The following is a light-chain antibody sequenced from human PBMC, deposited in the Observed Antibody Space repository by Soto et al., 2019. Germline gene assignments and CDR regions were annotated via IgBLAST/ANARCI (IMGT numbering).Light chain of an antibody. Sequence: EIVLTQSPGTLSLSPGERATLSCRASQSVSSSYLAWYQRKPGQAPRLLIYGASSRATGIPDRFSGSGSGTDFTLTISRLETEDFAVYYCQQYGSSPRTFGQGTKVDIK. CDR3: QQYGSSPRT. CDR1: QSVSSSY. V-gene: IGKV3-20*01. J-gene: IGKJ1*01. CDR2: GAS.